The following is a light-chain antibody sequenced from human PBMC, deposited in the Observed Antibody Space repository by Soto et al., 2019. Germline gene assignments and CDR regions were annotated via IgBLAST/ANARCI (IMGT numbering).Light chain of an antibody. CDR3: QQYNNWPIT. V-gene: IGKV3-15*01. Sequence: EIVRTQSPVTLSVSPWERATLSCRASQSVSSNLAWYQQKPGQAPRLLIYGASTRATGIPARFSGSGSGTEFTHTISSLQSEDFAVYYCQQYNNWPITFGQGTRLEIK. CDR1: QSVSSN. J-gene: IGKJ5*01. CDR2: GAS.